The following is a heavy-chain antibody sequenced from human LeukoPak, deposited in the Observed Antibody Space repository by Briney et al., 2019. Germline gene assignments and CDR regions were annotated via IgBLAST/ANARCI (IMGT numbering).Heavy chain of an antibody. D-gene: IGHD3-10*01. Sequence: PGGSLRLSCAASGFTFSSYAMSGVREARGGGGEGVSPISGSGGSTYYAHSVKGRFTISRYNSKNTLYLQMHSLRAEDTAVYYCAKGLLWFGELLLGNWFDPWGQGTLVTVPS. J-gene: IGHJ5*02. CDR2: ISGSGGST. CDR3: AKGLLWFGELLLGNWFDP. V-gene: IGHV3-23*01. CDR1: GFTFSSYA.